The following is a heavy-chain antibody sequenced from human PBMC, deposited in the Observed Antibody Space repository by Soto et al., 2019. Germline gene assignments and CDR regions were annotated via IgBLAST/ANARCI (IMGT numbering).Heavy chain of an antibody. Sequence: SVKVSCKASGGTFSTFTITWVRQAPGQGLEWMGRIIPIIGIINYAQKFQGRVTITADKFTGTAYMELTRLRSDDTAVYYCAGDPDSHYNDSHASSYPWGQGTLVTVSS. V-gene: IGHV1-69*04. CDR3: AGDPDSHYNDSHASSYP. CDR2: IIPIIGII. J-gene: IGHJ5*02. D-gene: IGHD3-22*01. CDR1: GGTFSTFT.